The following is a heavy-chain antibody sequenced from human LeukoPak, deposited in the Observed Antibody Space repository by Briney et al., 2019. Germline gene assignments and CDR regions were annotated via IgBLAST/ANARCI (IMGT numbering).Heavy chain of an antibody. D-gene: IGHD4-23*01. CDR2: ISSSGANT. Sequence: PGGSVTLACAASGWGYNDAARTWLRQAAAKGLEWVSLISSSGANTYYADSVKGGFIIARDNYTNTLFLQKTSGRAEDTAMYSCVKDIQVTYWGQGTLVTVSS. CDR3: VKDIQVTY. CDR1: GWGYNDAA. J-gene: IGHJ4*02. V-gene: IGHV3-23*01.